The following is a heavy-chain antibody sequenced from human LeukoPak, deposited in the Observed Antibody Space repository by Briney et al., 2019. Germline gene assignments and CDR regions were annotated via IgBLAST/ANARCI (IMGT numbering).Heavy chain of an antibody. Sequence: GESLKISCKGSGYSFTSHWISWVRQMPGKGLEWMGRIDPSDSYTNYSPSSQGHVTISADKSISTAYLQWSSLKASDTAMYYCARHGEVAATPDNSGLDYWGQGTLVTVSS. CDR1: GYSFTSHW. CDR3: ARHGEVAATPDNSGLDY. D-gene: IGHD2-15*01. J-gene: IGHJ4*02. CDR2: IDPSDSYT. V-gene: IGHV5-10-1*01.